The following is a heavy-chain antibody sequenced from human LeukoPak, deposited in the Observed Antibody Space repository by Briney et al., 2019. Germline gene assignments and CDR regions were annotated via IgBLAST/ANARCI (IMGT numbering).Heavy chain of an antibody. J-gene: IGHJ4*02. CDR3: ARGTRTRWNYVWGSYPQDY. CDR2: ISSSGSTI. Sequence: GGSLRLSCAASGFTFSSYEMNWVRQAPGKGLEWVSYISSSGSTIYYADSVKGRFTISRDNAKNSLYLQMNSLRAEDTAVYYCARGTRTRWNYVWGSYPQDYWGQGTLVTVSS. D-gene: IGHD3-16*02. V-gene: IGHV3-48*03. CDR1: GFTFSSYE.